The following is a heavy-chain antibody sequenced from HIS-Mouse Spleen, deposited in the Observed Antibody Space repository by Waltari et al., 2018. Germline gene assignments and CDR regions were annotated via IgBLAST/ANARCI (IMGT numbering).Heavy chain of an antibody. CDR3: AREIPYSSSWYDWYFDL. J-gene: IGHJ2*01. Sequence: QLQLQESGPGLVKPSETLSLTCTVSGGSISSSSYYWGWIRQPPGKGLEWIGSIYSSGSTYYTPSLQSRVTISVDTSKNQFSLKLSSVTAADTAVYYCAREIPYSSSWYDWYFDLWGRGTLVTVSS. V-gene: IGHV4-39*07. D-gene: IGHD6-13*01. CDR1: GGSISSSSYY. CDR2: IYSSGST.